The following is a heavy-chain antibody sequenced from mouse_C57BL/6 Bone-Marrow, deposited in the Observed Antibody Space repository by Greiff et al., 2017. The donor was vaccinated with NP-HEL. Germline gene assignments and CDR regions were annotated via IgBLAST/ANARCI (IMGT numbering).Heavy chain of an antibody. V-gene: IGHV1-53*01. CDR1: GYTFTSYW. D-gene: IGHD2-1*01. CDR3: ARDLLWYGWFAY. CDR2: INPSNGGT. J-gene: IGHJ3*01. Sequence: QVQLKQSGTELVKPGASVKLSCKASGYTFTSYWMHWVKQRPGQGLEWIGNINPSNGGTNYNEKFKSKATLTVDKSSSTAYMQLSSLTSEDSAVYYCARDLLWYGWFAYWGQGTLVTVSA.